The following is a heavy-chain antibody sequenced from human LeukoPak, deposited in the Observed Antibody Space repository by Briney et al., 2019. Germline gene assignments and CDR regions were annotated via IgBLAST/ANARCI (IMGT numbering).Heavy chain of an antibody. CDR3: AIVPGIAAAGTFWFDP. J-gene: IGHJ5*02. D-gene: IGHD6-13*01. Sequence: GESLKISCKGSGYSFTSYWIGWVRQMPGKGLEWMGIIYPGDSDTRYSPSFQGQVTISADKSISTAYLQWSSLKASDTAMYYCAIVPGIAAAGTFWFDPWGQGTLVTVSS. V-gene: IGHV5-51*01. CDR1: GYSFTSYW. CDR2: IYPGDSDT.